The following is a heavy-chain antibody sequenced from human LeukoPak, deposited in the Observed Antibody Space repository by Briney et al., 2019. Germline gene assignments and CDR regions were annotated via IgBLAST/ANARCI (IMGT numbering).Heavy chain of an antibody. CDR3: ASDEWGAYNFDY. V-gene: IGHV3-30*04. J-gene: IGHJ4*02. Sequence: GGSLRLSCAASGFTFNSYAMHWVRQAPGKGLEWVAVISYDGSNKYYADSVKGRFTISRDNSKNTLYLQMNSLRAEDTAVYYCASDEWGAYNFDYWGQGTLVTVSS. CDR2: ISYDGSNK. CDR1: GFTFNSYA. D-gene: IGHD1-26*01.